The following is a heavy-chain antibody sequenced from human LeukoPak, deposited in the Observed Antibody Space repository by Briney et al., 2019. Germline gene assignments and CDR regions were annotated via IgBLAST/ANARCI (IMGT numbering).Heavy chain of an antibody. CDR2: ISYDGSNK. D-gene: IGHD3-22*01. CDR3: ARDYYDSSAKGYYYYGMDV. V-gene: IGHV3-30-3*01. CDR1: GFTFSSYA. Sequence: AGGSLRLSCAASGFTFSSYAMDWVRQAPGKGLEWVAVISYDGSNKYYADSVKGRFTISRDNSKNTLYPQMNSLRAEDTAVYYCARDYYDSSAKGYYYYGMDVWGQGTTVTVSS. J-gene: IGHJ6*02.